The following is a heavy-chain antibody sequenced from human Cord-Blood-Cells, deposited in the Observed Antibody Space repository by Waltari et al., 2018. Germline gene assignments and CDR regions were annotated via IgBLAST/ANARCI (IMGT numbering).Heavy chain of an antibody. D-gene: IGHD6-19*01. Sequence: EVQLVESGGGFVQPGGSQRLCCAASGLTFSHYWMHWVRQAPGKGLVWVSRINSDGSSTSYADSVKGRFTISRDNAKNTLYLQMNSLRAEDTAVYYCARVRGQWLEYFQHWGQGTLVTVSS. CDR2: INSDGSST. CDR3: ARVRGQWLEYFQH. CDR1: GLTFSHYW. V-gene: IGHV3-74*01. J-gene: IGHJ1*01.